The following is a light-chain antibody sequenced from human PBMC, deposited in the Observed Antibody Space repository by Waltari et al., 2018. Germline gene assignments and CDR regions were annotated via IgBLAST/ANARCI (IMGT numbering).Light chain of an antibody. CDR3: QQCYTYPYT. CDR1: QRVLSSSNNKNY. J-gene: IGKJ2*01. Sequence: DIVMTQSPDSLAVSLGERATINCKSSQRVLSSSNNKNYLGWYQQKPGPPPKLLISWASTRESGVPDRFSGSGSGTDFTLTISSLQTEDVAVYYCQQCYTYPYTFGQGTNLEIK. V-gene: IGKV4-1*01. CDR2: WAS.